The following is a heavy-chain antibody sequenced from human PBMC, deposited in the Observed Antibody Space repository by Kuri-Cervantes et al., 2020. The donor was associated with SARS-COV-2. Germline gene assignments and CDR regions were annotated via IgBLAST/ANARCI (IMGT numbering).Heavy chain of an antibody. CDR3: ARVVAAAGRLWFDP. Sequence: GESLKISCEASGFILGSYGMTWVRQAPGKGLQWVSSISAGGGRTDYADSVKGRFTIPRDNSKKMVFLQMDKLRDEDAALYYCARVVAAAGRLWFDPWAREPRSPSPQ. J-gene: IGHJ5*02. D-gene: IGHD2-15*01. CDR1: GFILGSYG. V-gene: IGHV3-23*01. CDR2: ISAGGGRT.